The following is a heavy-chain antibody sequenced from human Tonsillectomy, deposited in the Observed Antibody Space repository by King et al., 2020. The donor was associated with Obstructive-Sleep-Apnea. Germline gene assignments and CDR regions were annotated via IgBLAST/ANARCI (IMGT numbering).Heavy chain of an antibody. CDR1: GGSFSDYY. CDR3: AQGSGAAAVNWFDP. Sequence: QVQLQQWGAGLLKPSETLSLTCAVFGGSFSDYYWSWIRQPPGKGLEWIGEINHSGSTNYNPSLKSRVTISVDTSRNQFSLKLNSVTAADTAVYYCAQGSGAAAVNWFDPWGQGTLVTVSS. CDR2: INHSGST. V-gene: IGHV4-34*01. D-gene: IGHD6-13*01. J-gene: IGHJ5*02.